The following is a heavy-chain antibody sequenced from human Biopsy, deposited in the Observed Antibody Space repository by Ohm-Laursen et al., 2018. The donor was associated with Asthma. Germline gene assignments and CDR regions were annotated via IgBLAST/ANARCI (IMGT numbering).Heavy chain of an antibody. V-gene: IGHV3-30*03. Sequence: SLRLSCTALRFTYGMHWVRQAPGKGLEWVAYIAWDGINSYYADSVKGRFTISRDNSRNTLYLQKNSLRADDTAVYYCARAGESDLVGGLDVWGQGTTVIVS. J-gene: IGHJ6*02. D-gene: IGHD2-21*01. CDR1: RFTYG. CDR2: IAWDGINS. CDR3: ARAGESDLVGGLDV.